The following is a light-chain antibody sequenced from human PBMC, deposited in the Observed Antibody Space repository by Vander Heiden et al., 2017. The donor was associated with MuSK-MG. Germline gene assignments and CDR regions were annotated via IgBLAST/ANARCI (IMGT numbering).Light chain of an antibody. CDR1: SSDVGGSNS. V-gene: IGLV2-11*01. CDR2: DVT. J-gene: IGLJ3*02. Sequence: QSALTQPRSVSGSPGQSVTISCTGTSSDVGGSNSVSWYQQHPGKVPKLMIYDVTQRPSGVPDRFSGSKSGNTASLTISGLQGEDEADYYCCSYAGSYTHMFGTGTELTVL. CDR3: CSYAGSYTHM.